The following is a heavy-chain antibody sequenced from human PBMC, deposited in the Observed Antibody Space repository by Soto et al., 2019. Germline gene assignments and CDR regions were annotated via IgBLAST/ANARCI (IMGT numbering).Heavy chain of an antibody. Sequence: GGSLRLSCVASGFSFNTSIMNWVRQAPGKGLEWIATISSTSSNVYYAGSVKGRFSISRDNPKNSLFLQMNSLRADDMAVYYCARGIASTSLVTFGVWGQGTMVTVSS. V-gene: IGHV3-21*04. CDR2: ISSTSSNV. J-gene: IGHJ3*01. CDR1: GFSFNTSI. D-gene: IGHD1-1*01. CDR3: ARGIASTSLVTFGV.